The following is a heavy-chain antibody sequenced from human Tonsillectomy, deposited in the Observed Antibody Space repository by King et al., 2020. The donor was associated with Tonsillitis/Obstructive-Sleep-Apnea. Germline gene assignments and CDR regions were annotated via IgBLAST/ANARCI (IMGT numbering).Heavy chain of an antibody. J-gene: IGHJ4*02. CDR3: AKSYCSSTSCYVDYYFDY. CDR1: GFTFSSYA. D-gene: IGHD2-2*01. CDR2: FSGSGGST. Sequence: VQLVESGGGLVQPGGSLRLSCAASGFTFSSYAMSWVRQAPGKGLEWVSAFSGSGGSTYYADSVKGRFTISRDNSKNTLYLKMTSLRAEDTAVYYCAKSYCSSTSCYVDYYFDYWGQGPLVTVSS. V-gene: IGHV3-23*04.